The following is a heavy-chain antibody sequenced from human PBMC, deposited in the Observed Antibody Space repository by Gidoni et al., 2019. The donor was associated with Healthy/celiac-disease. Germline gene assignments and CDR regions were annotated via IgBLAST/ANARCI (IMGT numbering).Heavy chain of an antibody. CDR3: ARYHGDYEYFQH. V-gene: IGHV3-33*01. D-gene: IGHD4-17*01. J-gene: IGHJ1*01. CDR1: GFPFSSYG. Sequence: QVQLVESGGGVVQPGRSLRLSSAASGFPFSSYGMHWVRQAPGKGREWVAVIWYDGSNKYYADSVKGRFTISRDNSKNTLYLQMNSLRAEDTAVYYCARYHGDYEYFQHWGQGTLVTVSS. CDR2: IWYDGSNK.